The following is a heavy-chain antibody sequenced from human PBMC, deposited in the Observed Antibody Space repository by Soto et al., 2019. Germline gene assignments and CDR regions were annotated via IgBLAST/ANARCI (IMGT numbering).Heavy chain of an antibody. J-gene: IGHJ2*01. CDR2: ISWDGGST. V-gene: IGHV3-43*01. D-gene: IGHD3-22*01. Sequence: GSLRLSCAASGFTFDDYTMHWVRQAPGKGLEWVSLISWDGGSTYYADSVKGRFTISRDNSKNSLYLQMNSLRTEDTALYYCAKDKYYDSSGYSDRYFDLWGRGTLVTVSS. CDR3: AKDKYYDSSGYSDRYFDL. CDR1: GFTFDDYT.